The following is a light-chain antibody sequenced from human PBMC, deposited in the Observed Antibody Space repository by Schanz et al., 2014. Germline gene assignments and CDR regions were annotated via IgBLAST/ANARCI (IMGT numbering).Light chain of an antibody. V-gene: IGKV3-20*01. J-gene: IGKJ4*01. CDR2: AAS. Sequence: EIVMTQSPGTLSLSPGDVATLYCRASQSVSWNLAWYQAKPGQAPRLLIYAASNRATGIPARFGGSGSGTDFTLTISRLAPEDFAVYFCQQFGASPFTFGAGSKVEIK. CDR1: QSVSWN. CDR3: QQFGASPFT.